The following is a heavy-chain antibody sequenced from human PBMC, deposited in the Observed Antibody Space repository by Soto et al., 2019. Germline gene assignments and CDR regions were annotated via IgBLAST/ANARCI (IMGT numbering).Heavy chain of an antibody. CDR1: GGSIANNNYF. CDR2: AAYSGGT. Sequence: SETLSLTCTVSGGSIANNNYFWCWVRQPPGKGLEWIGSAAYSGGTYKNPSLKSRVTVSVDTSKNQFSLKLTSVTAADTAVYYCAKVVVGATSHSDFDSWGQGTLVTVSS. V-gene: IGHV4-39*01. D-gene: IGHD2-15*01. CDR3: AKVVVGATSHSDFDS. J-gene: IGHJ4*02.